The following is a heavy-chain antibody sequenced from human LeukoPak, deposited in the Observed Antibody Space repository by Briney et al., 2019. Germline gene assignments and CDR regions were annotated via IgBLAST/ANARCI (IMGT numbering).Heavy chain of an antibody. J-gene: IGHJ4*02. V-gene: IGHV3-15*01. CDR2: IKSRSDGGTT. CDR3: ATHYYDSSGYGRHFDY. CDR1: GFTFTNAW. D-gene: IGHD3-22*01. Sequence: PEGSLRLSCAASGFTFTNAWMSWVRQAPGKGLEWVGLIKSRSDGGTTDYAAPVKGRFTISRDDSKNTLYLHMNSLKTEDTAVYYCATHYYDSSGYGRHFDYWGQGTLVTVSS.